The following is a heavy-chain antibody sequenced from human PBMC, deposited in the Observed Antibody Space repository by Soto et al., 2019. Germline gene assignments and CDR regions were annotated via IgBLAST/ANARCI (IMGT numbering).Heavy chain of an antibody. CDR1: GFTFSSYA. D-gene: IGHD6-19*01. J-gene: IGHJ4*02. Sequence: PGGSLRLSCAASGFTFSSYAMHWVRQAPGKGLEWVAVIWYDGSNKYYADSVKGRFTVSGDNSKNTLYLQMNSLRAEDTAVFYCAKERSSGWSFDYWGQGTLVTVSS. CDR2: IWYDGSNK. CDR3: AKERSSGWSFDY. V-gene: IGHV3-33*06.